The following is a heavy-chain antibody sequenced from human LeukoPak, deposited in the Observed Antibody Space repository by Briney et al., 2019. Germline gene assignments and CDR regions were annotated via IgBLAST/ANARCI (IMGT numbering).Heavy chain of an antibody. Sequence: PGGSLRLSCAASGFTFSDYNMNWVRHAPGKGLEWVSFINSRSDTIYYADSVRGRFTISRDNAKSLMYLQMDSLRAEDTAIYFCARTYPMSGYAGDYWGQGTVVTVSS. J-gene: IGHJ4*02. CDR3: ARTYPMSGYAGDY. CDR1: GFTFSDYN. CDR2: INSRSDTI. V-gene: IGHV3-48*01. D-gene: IGHD5-12*01.